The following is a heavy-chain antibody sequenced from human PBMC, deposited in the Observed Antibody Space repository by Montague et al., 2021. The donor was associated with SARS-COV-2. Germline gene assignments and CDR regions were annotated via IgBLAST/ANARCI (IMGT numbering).Heavy chain of an antibody. CDR3: ARRSLGYCSGGSCYSAFDP. V-gene: IGHV4-59*01. CDR1: GGSISSYY. CDR2: IYYSGST. Sequence: SETLSLTCTVSGGSISSYYWSWIRQPPGKGLEWIGYIYYSGSTNYNPSLKSRVTISVDTSKNQFSLKLSSETAADTAVYYCARRSLGYCSGGSCYSAFDPWGQGALVTVSS. D-gene: IGHD2-15*01. J-gene: IGHJ5*02.